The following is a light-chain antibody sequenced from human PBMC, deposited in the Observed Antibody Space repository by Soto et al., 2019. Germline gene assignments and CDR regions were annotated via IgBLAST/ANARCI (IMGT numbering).Light chain of an antibody. CDR2: EVT. CDR3: SSYTTSYSYV. CDR1: SSNIGGNS. J-gene: IGLJ1*01. V-gene: IGLV2-14*01. Sequence: QSVLTQPPSVSAAPGQKVTISCSGSSSNIGGNSVSWYQQLPGTAPKLLIYEVTNRPSGVSNRFSASKSGNTASLTISGLQAEDEAEYFCSSYTTSYSYVFGTGTKSPS.